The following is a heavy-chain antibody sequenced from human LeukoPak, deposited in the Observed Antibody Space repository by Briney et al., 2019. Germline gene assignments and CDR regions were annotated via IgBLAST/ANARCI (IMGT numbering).Heavy chain of an antibody. J-gene: IGHJ4*02. CDR1: GFTSSSYA. Sequence: GGSLRLSCAASGFTSSSYAMHWVRQAPGKGLEWVAVIWYDGGNKYYADSVKGRFTISRDSSKNTLYLQMNSLRAEDTAVYYCARDQGLNSPDYWGQGTLVTVSS. D-gene: IGHD2-21*01. V-gene: IGHV3-33*01. CDR2: IWYDGGNK. CDR3: ARDQGLNSPDY.